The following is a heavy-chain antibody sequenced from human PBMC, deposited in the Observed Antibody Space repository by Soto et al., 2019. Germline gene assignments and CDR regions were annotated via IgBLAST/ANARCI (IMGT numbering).Heavy chain of an antibody. D-gene: IGHD2-21*01. CDR1: GGIFSNYA. Sequence: QVQLVQSGAEVKKPGSSVKVSCKASGGIFSNYAISWVRQVPGQGLEWMGGIIPISGTANYAQKFQGRVTITADESTRTAYMELSSLRSEDTAVYYCARAGVVVNAFDVWGQGTMVNVSS. V-gene: IGHV1-69*12. J-gene: IGHJ3*01. CDR2: IIPISGTA. CDR3: ARAGVVVNAFDV.